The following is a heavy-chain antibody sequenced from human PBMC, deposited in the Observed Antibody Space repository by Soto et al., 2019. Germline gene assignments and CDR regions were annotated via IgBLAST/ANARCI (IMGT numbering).Heavy chain of an antibody. J-gene: IGHJ6*02. CDR2: IIPIFGTA. CDR1: GGTFRSYA. V-gene: IGHV1-69*13. D-gene: IGHD2-2*01. Sequence: SVKVSCKASGGTFRSYAISLLRQGPVQGLEWMGGIIPIFGTANYAQKFQGRVTITADESTSTAYMELSSLRSEDTAVYYCATRYCSSTSCSGYYGMDVWGQGTTVTVSS. CDR3: ATRYCSSTSCSGYYGMDV.